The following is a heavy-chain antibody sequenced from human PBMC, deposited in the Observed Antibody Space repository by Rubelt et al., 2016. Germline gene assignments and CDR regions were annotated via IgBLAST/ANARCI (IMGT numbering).Heavy chain of an antibody. J-gene: IGHJ3*02. Sequence: GGSISSYYWSWIRQPPGKGLEWIGYIYYSGSTNYNPSLKSRVTISVDTSKNQFSLKLSSVTAADTAVYYCARIMGGTGKDAFDIWGQGTMVTVSS. CDR2: IYYSGST. CDR3: ARIMGGTGKDAFDI. CDR1: GGSISSYY. D-gene: IGHD1-26*01. V-gene: IGHV4-59*01.